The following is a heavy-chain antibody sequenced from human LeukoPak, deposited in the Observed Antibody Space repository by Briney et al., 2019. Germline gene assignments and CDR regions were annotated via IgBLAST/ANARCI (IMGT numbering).Heavy chain of an antibody. D-gene: IGHD5-12*01. CDR1: GFTFSSYG. CDR2: ISYVGSNK. J-gene: IGHJ4*02. V-gene: IGHV3-30*18. CDR3: AKDSQGDSGYEIEGGYFVF. Sequence: GRSLRLSCAASGFTFSSYGMHWVRQAAGKGLEWVAVISYVGSNKYYADSVKGRFTISRDNSNNTLYLQVNSLRAEDTAVFYCAKDSQGDSGYEIEGGYFVFWARGTGITVSS.